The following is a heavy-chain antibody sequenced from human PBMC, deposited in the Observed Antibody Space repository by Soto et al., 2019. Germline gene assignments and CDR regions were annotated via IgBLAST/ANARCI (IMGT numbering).Heavy chain of an antibody. V-gene: IGHV1-46*01. D-gene: IGHD1-26*01. Sequence: QVQLVQSGAEVKKPGASVKISCKASGDTFSHYYMHWVRQAPGQGLEWMSIIYPTFHSPTYSQNFQDRLAVISAASTLTVYMVLSSLKSEDTAVYYCARAQVSGTIEIGFSVWGQGTLVTVSS. J-gene: IGHJ3*01. CDR2: IYPTFHSP. CDR1: GDTFSHYY. CDR3: ARAQVSGTIEIGFSV.